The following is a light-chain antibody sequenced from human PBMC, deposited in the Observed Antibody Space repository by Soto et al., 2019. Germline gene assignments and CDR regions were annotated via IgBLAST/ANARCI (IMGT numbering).Light chain of an antibody. CDR1: NSNIGRNT. Sequence: QSVLTQPPSASGTPGQRVTVSCSGSNSNIGRNTVNWYQHLPGTAPKLLIYTNDQRPSGVPDRSSGSKSGTSASLAISGLQSEDEADYYCAAWDDSLNAFYVFGTGTKVTVL. CDR3: AAWDDSLNAFYV. V-gene: IGLV1-44*01. J-gene: IGLJ1*01. CDR2: TND.